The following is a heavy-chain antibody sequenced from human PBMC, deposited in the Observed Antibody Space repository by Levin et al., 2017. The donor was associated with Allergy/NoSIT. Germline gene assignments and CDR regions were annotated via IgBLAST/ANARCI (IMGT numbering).Heavy chain of an antibody. CDR3: ARDRYAVRYFDWPELRQPNFDY. V-gene: IGHV3-11*01. J-gene: IGHJ4*02. CDR2: ISSSGSTI. Sequence: GGSLRLSCAASGFTFSDYYMSWIRQAPGKGLEWVSYISSSGSTIYYADSVKGRFTISRDNAKNSLYLQMNSLRAEETAVYYCARDRYAVRYFDWPELRQPNFDYWGQGTLVTVSS. D-gene: IGHD3-9*01. CDR1: GFTFSDYY.